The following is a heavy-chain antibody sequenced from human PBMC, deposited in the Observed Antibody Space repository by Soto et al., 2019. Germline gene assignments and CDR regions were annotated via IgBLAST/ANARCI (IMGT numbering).Heavy chain of an antibody. CDR2: IYPGDSDT. CDR3: ARQAPTTGFGELFGDYYYYGMDV. D-gene: IGHD3-10*01. CDR1: GYSFTSYW. V-gene: IGHV5-51*01. Sequence: PGESLKISCKVSGYSFTSYWIGWVRQMPGRGLELVGVIYPGDSDTRYSPSLQGRVTISADKSITTAHLQWSSLKASDTAMYYCARQAPTTGFGELFGDYYYYGMDVWGQGTTVTVSS. J-gene: IGHJ6*02.